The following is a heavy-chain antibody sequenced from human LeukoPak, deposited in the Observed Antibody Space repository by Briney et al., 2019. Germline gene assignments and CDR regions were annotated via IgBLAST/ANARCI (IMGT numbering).Heavy chain of an antibody. CDR3: ARDREDYYDSSGYYYRALDY. J-gene: IGHJ4*02. CDR2: IWYDGSSK. D-gene: IGHD3-22*01. CDR1: GFTFSSYG. Sequence: GGSLRLSCAASGFTFSSYGMHWVRQAPGKGLEWVAVIWYDGSSKYYADSVKGRFTISRDNSKNTLYLQMNSLRAEDTAVYYCARDREDYYDSSGYYYRALDYWGQGTLVTVSS. V-gene: IGHV3-33*01.